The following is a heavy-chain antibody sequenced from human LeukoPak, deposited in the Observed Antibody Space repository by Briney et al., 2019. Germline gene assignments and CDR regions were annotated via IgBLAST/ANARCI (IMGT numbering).Heavy chain of an antibody. CDR2: ISYGGNTE. Sequence: GGSLRLSCAASAFNSNNFAIHWVRQAPGKGLEWLAYISYGGNTEFYADSVKGRFIVSRDSSKNMVFLQMDGLTPEDSAPYYCARAVPHITTYYFDHWGQGALVTVSS. J-gene: IGHJ4*02. CDR1: AFNSNNFA. D-gene: IGHD1-14*01. V-gene: IGHV3-30-3*01. CDR3: ARAVPHITTYYFDH.